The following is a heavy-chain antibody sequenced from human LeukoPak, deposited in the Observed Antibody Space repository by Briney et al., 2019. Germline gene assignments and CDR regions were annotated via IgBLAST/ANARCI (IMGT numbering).Heavy chain of an antibody. CDR1: GFTFDDYA. Sequence: PGGSLRLSCAASGFTFDDYAMHWVRQAPGKGLEWVAGISWNSGSIGYVDSVKGRFTISRDNAKNSLYLQMNSLRAEDTALYYCAKDISLAVAGTALNYWGQGTLVTVSS. V-gene: IGHV3-9*01. D-gene: IGHD6-19*01. J-gene: IGHJ4*02. CDR3: AKDISLAVAGTALNY. CDR2: ISWNSGSI.